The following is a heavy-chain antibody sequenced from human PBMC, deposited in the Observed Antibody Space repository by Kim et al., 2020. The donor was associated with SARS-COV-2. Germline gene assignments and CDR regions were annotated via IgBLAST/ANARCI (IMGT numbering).Heavy chain of an antibody. J-gene: IGHJ4*02. CDR2: IVVGSGNT. Sequence: SVKVSCKASGFTFTSSAVQWVRQARGQRLEWIGWIVVGSGNTNYAQKFQERVTITRDMSTSTAYMELSSLRSEDTAVYYCAADPGILSGSYDKWGQGTLVTVSS. CDR3: AADPGILSGSYDK. D-gene: IGHD1-26*01. CDR1: GFTFTSSA. V-gene: IGHV1-58*01.